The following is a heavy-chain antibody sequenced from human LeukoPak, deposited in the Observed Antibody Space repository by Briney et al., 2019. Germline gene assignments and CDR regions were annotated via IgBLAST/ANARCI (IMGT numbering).Heavy chain of an antibody. V-gene: IGHV3-23*01. CDR3: AKGNPQSGYYYDSSGSHQAFDI. CDR2: ISGSGGST. Sequence: GXSLRLSCAASGFTFSSYAMSWVRQAPGKGVEWVSAISGSGGSTYYADSVKGGFTISRDNSKNTLYLQMNSLRAEDTAVYYCAKGNPQSGYYYDSSGSHQAFDIWGQGTMVTVSS. J-gene: IGHJ3*02. CDR1: GFTFSSYA. D-gene: IGHD3-22*01.